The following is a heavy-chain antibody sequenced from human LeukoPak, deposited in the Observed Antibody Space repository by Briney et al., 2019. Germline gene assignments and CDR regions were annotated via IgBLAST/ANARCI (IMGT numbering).Heavy chain of an antibody. Sequence: GASVKVSCKASVYTFTSYDINWVRQATGQGLEWMGWMNPNSGNTGYAQKFQGRVTMTRNTSISTAYMELSSLRSEDTAVYYCARGGTMVRGVIESFDYWGQGTLVTVSS. CDR1: VYTFTSYD. J-gene: IGHJ4*02. CDR2: MNPNSGNT. V-gene: IGHV1-8*01. CDR3: ARGGTMVRGVIESFDY. D-gene: IGHD3-10*01.